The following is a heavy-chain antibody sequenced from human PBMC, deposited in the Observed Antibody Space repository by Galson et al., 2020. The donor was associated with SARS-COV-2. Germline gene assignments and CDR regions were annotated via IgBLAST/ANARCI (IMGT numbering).Heavy chain of an antibody. CDR1: GYTLTELS. Sequence: ASVKVSCKVSGYTLTELSMHWVRQAPGKGLEWMGGFDPEDGETIYAQKFQGRVTMTEDTSTDTAYMELSSLRSEDTAVYYCATSSPFTIVGATPWFDPWGQGTLVTVSS. CDR2: FDPEDGET. CDR3: ATSSPFTIVGATPWFDP. J-gene: IGHJ5*02. D-gene: IGHD1-26*01. V-gene: IGHV1-24*01.